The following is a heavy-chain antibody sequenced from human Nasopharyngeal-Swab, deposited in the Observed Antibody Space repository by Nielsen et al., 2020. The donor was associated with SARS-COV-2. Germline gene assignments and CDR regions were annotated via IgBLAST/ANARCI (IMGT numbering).Heavy chain of an antibody. CDR2: IYYSGST. D-gene: IGHD3-9*01. CDR3: AREGGASYYDILTY. Sequence: SETLSLTCTVSSGSISSYYWSWIRQPPGKGLEWIGYIYYSGSTNYNPSLKSRVTISVDTSKNQFSLMLSSVTAADTAVYYCAREGGASYYDILTYWGQGTMVTVSS. J-gene: IGHJ3*01. CDR1: SGSISSYY. V-gene: IGHV4-59*13.